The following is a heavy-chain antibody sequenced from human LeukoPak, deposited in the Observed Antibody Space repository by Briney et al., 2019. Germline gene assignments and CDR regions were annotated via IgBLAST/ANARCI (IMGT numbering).Heavy chain of an antibody. CDR1: GYTFTSYY. D-gene: IGHD3-22*01. CDR3: ARESTMKVVAGYYYGMDV. CDR2: INPSGGST. V-gene: IGHV1-46*01. Sequence: VSVKVSCKASGYTFTSYYMHWVRQAPGQGLEWMGIINPSGGSTSYAQKFQGRVTMTRDTSTSTVYMELSSLRSEDTAVYYCARESTMKVVAGYYYGMDVWGQGTTVTVSS. J-gene: IGHJ6*02.